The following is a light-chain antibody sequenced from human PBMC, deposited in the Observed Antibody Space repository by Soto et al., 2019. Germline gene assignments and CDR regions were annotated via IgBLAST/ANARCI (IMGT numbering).Light chain of an antibody. CDR1: QSVSSNF. J-gene: IGKJ3*01. V-gene: IGKV3-20*01. CDR3: QQYGSSPPIWAT. CDR2: GAS. Sequence: EIVLTQYPGTLSLSPGERATLSCRSSQSVSSNFLAWYQEKPGQAPRLLIYGASSRATGIPDRFSGSGSGTDFTLTISRLEPEDFAVYYCQQYGSSPPIWATFGPGTKVDIK.